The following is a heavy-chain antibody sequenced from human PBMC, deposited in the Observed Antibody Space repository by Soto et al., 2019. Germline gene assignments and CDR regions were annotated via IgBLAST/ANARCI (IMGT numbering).Heavy chain of an antibody. CDR2: IKSKTDGGTT. Sequence: GGSLRLSCAVSGFTSSNAWMSWVRQAPGKGLEWVGRIKSKTDGGTTDYAAPVKGRFTISRDDSKNALYLQMNSLKTEDTAVYYCTTDNRPYYDFWSGYYSVPEFDYWGQGTLVTVSS. V-gene: IGHV3-15*01. J-gene: IGHJ4*02. CDR1: GFTSSNAW. D-gene: IGHD3-3*01. CDR3: TTDNRPYYDFWSGYYSVPEFDY.